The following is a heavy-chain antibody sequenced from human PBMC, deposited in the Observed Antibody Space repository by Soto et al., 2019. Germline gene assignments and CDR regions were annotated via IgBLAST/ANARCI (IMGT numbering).Heavy chain of an antibody. Sequence: PSETLSLTWTVSGVSITSNFCGWIRQTPGKGLDWIGSISFSGATYSNPSVKGRAALSVDTSENRLSLTLNSVASADTVVYFCARGRRDGYKRYFAFWGQGNQVTVSS. V-gene: IGHV4-59*01. CDR1: GVSITSNF. J-gene: IGHJ4*02. D-gene: IGHD3-9*01. CDR2: ISFSGAT. CDR3: ARGRRDGYKRYFAF.